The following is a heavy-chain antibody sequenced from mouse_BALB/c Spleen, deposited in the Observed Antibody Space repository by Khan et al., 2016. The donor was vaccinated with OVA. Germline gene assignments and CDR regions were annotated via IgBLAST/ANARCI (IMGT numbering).Heavy chain of an antibody. CDR2: IWSDGRT. J-gene: IGHJ4*01. CDR3: ARHQFPLSVDC. V-gene: IGHV2-6-2*01. CDR1: GFSLTNYA. Sequence: VQLQQSGPDLVAPSQSLSITCTVSGFSLTNYAIHWVRQPPGKGLEWLVVIWSDGRTTYNSSLKSRLSINNDNSKSQVFIKINSLQTDDTDMYYCARHQFPLSVDCWGQGTTVTVSS.